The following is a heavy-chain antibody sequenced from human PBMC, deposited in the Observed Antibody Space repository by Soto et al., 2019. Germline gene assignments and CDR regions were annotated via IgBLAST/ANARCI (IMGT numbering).Heavy chain of an antibody. CDR2: IYYSGST. CDR3: ARDSRGGYSGYDRFYYFDY. Sequence: PSETLSLTCTVSGGSISSGGYYWSWIRQHPGKGLEWIGYIYYSGSTNYNPSLKSRVTISVDTSKNQFSLKLSSVTAADTAVYYCARDSRGGYSGYDRFYYFDYWGQGTLVTVSS. D-gene: IGHD5-12*01. J-gene: IGHJ4*02. CDR1: GGSISSGGYY. V-gene: IGHV4-61*08.